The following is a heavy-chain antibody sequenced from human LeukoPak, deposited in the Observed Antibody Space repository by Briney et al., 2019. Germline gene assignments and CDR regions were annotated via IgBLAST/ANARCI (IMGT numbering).Heavy chain of an antibody. D-gene: IGHD3-16*02. CDR3: ARLLIAFGGVIVN. CDR2: IYHSEST. Sequence: SETLSLTCTVSGXSISSSSYYWGWIRQPPGKGLEWIGSIYHSESTYYNPSLKSRVTISVDTSKNQFSLRLSSVTAGDTAVYYCARLLIAFGGVIVNWGQGTLVPVSS. CDR1: GXSISSSSYY. J-gene: IGHJ4*02. V-gene: IGHV4-39*01.